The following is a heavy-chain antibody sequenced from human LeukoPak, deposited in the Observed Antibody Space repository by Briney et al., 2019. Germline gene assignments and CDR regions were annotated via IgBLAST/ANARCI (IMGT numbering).Heavy chain of an antibody. J-gene: IGHJ4*02. CDR2: ISPYNGNT. CDR1: GYTFATYG. CDR3: ARDLDYFDY. Sequence: ASVKVSCKASGYTFATYGISWVRQAPGRGLEWMGWISPYNGNTKYPQRVQGRVTLTTDTSTNTAYMELRSLRSDYTALYYCARDLDYFDYWGQGTLVTVSA. V-gene: IGHV1-18*01.